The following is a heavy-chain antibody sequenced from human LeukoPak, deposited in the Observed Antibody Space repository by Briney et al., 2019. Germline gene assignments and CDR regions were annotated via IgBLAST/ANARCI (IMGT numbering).Heavy chain of an antibody. CDR3: ATWAVLRYFDWLPKPRPSYYYYGMDV. CDR2: INHGGST. Sequence: SETLSLTCAVYGGSFSGYYWSWIRQPPGKGLEWIGEINHGGSTNYNPSLKSRVTISVDTSKNQFSLKLSSVTAADTAVYYCATWAVLRYFDWLPKPRPSYYYYGMDVWGQGTTVTVSS. V-gene: IGHV4-34*01. D-gene: IGHD3-9*01. CDR1: GGSFSGYY. J-gene: IGHJ6*02.